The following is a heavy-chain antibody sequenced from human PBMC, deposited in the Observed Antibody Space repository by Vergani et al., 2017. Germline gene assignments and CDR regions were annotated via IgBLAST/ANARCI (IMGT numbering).Heavy chain of an antibody. CDR3: AREYSSSVGFLAY. CDR1: GGPISPYY. CDR2: IYTSEST. Sequence: QVQLQESGPGLVKPSEILALTCIVSGGPISPYYWSWIRQPAGKGLEWIGRIYTSESTNYNPSLKSRVTMSVDTSKNQFSLKLSAVTAADTAVYYCAREYSSSVGFLAYWGQGTLVTVSS. J-gene: IGHJ4*02. D-gene: IGHD6-6*01. V-gene: IGHV4-4*07.